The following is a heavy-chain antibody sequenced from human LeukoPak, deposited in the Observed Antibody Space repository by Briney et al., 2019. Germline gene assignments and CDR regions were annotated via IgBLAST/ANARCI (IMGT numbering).Heavy chain of an antibody. D-gene: IGHD4-17*01. V-gene: IGHV3-33*01. CDR3: ARVHDYDDLFDY. J-gene: IGHJ4*02. CDR2: IWYDGSNK. CDR1: GSTFSSYG. Sequence: PGRSLRLSCAASGSTFSSYGMHWVRQAPGRGLEWVAVIWYDGSNKYYADSVKGRFTISRDNSKNTLYLQMNSLRAEDTAVYYCARVHDYDDLFDYWGQGTLVTVSS.